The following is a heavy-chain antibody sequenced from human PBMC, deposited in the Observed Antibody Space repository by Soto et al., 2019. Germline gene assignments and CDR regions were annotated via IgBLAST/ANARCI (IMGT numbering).Heavy chain of an antibody. CDR2: SSSSSKYI. D-gene: IGHD6-19*01. J-gene: IGHJ3*02. CDR3: ARDGHSSGWNPDAFDI. Sequence: GGSLRLSCTASGFTLSSYSMNWVRQAPGKGLEWVSFSSSSSKYIYYADSVKGRFTISRDNAKNSLYLQMNTLGADDTAVYYCARDGHSSGWNPDAFDIWGQGTRVTVSS. V-gene: IGHV3-21*01. CDR1: GFTLSSYS.